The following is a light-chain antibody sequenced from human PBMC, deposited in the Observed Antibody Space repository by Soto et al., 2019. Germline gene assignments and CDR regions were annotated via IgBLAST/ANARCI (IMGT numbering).Light chain of an antibody. CDR2: DAS. CDR1: QSVSSY. CDR3: QQRSNWLLYT. Sequence: EIVLTQSPATLSLYPGERATLSCRASQSVSSYLAWYQQKPGQAPRLLIYDASNRATGIPARFSGSGSGTDFTLTISSLEPEDFAVFYCQQRSNWLLYTFGQGTKLEIK. J-gene: IGKJ2*01. V-gene: IGKV3-11*01.